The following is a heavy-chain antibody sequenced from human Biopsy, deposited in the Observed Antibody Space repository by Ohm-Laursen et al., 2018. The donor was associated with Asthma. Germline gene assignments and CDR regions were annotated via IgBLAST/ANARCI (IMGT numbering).Heavy chain of an antibody. CDR3: PKDVFPGWELRRGPDY. Sequence: SLRLSCAASGFILSNYDMHWVRQAPGKGLEWVAVLSYNGNNKYYADSVRGRFTISRDNSENTLYLQMNSLRVEDTAVYYCPKDVFPGWELRRGPDYWGQGTLVTVSS. J-gene: IGHJ4*02. V-gene: IGHV3-30*18. CDR2: LSYNGNNK. CDR1: GFILSNYD. D-gene: IGHD1-26*01.